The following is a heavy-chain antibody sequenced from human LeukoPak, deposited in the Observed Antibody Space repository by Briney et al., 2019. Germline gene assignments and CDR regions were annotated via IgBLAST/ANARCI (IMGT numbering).Heavy chain of an antibody. CDR1: GFTFSSYA. J-gene: IGHJ6*02. V-gene: IGHV3-23*01. D-gene: IGHD2-15*01. Sequence: GGSLRLSCAASGFTFSSYAMSWVRQAPGKGLEWVSAISGSGGSTYYADSVKGRFTISRDNSKNTLYLQMNSLRAEDTAVYYCARPYCSGGSCYYYGLDVWGQGTTVTVSS. CDR3: ARPYCSGGSCYYYGLDV. CDR2: ISGSGGST.